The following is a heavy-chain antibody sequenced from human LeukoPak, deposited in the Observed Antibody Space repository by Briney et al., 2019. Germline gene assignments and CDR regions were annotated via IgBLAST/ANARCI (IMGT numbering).Heavy chain of an antibody. CDR1: GGSISSGGYY. J-gene: IGHJ4*02. V-gene: IGHV4-31*03. CDR2: IYYSGST. CDR3: ARTPRKLVVDY. D-gene: IGHD1-1*01. Sequence: PSQTLSLTCTIPGGSISSGGYYWSWIRQHPGKGLEWIGYIYYSGSTYYNPSLKSRVTISVDTSKNQFSLKLSSVTAADTAVYYCARTPRKLVVDYWGQGTLVTVSS.